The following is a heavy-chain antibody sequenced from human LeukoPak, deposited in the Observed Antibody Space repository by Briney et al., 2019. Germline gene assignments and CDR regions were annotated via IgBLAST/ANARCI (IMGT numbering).Heavy chain of an antibody. V-gene: IGHV3-43*02. J-gene: IGHJ4*02. CDR2: IGGVGGST. Sequence: GGSLRLSCAASGFNFDDYAMHWVRQAPGKGLAWVSLIGGVGGSTYFADSVKGRFTISRDNSKNSLFLQMKSLRTDDTALYYCVKEPHYYDRSGYFWGQGTLVTVSS. D-gene: IGHD3-22*01. CDR1: GFNFDDYA. CDR3: VKEPHYYDRSGYF.